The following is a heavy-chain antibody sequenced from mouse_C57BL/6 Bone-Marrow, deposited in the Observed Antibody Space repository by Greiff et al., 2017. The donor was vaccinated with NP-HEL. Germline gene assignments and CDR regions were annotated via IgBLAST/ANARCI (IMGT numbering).Heavy chain of an antibody. CDR3: TRDYYDFSMDY. CDR2: ISSGGDYI. D-gene: IGHD2-4*01. J-gene: IGHJ4*01. V-gene: IGHV5-9-1*02. CDR1: GFTFSSYA. Sequence: EVMLVESGEGLVKPGGSLKLSCAASGFTFSSYAMSWVRQTPEKRLEWVAYISSGGDYIYYADTVKGRFTISRDNARNTLYLQMSSLKSEDTAMYYCTRDYYDFSMDYWGQGTSVTVSS.